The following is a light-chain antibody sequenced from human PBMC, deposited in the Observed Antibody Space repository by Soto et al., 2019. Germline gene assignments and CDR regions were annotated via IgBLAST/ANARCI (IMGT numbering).Light chain of an antibody. CDR1: QNIRTF. V-gene: IGKV3-11*01. Sequence: EVVLTQSPATLSLSPGERATLSCRASQNIRTFLDWYQQKPGQAPRLLTYGASNRAKDIPAWFSGSGSGTDLSLTIRRLKSEDFEVYYCQQHSPWPTWTFVQGIRVEI. CDR3: QQHSPWPTWT. J-gene: IGKJ1*01. CDR2: GAS.